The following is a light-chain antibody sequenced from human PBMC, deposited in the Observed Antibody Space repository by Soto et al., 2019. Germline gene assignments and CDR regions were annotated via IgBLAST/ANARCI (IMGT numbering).Light chain of an antibody. V-gene: IGLV1-51*01. J-gene: IGLJ2*01. CDR1: SSNIGNNY. CDR3: KTWDSSLSAVL. Sequence: QSVLTQPPSVSAAPGQKVTISCSGSSSNIGNNYVSWYQQLPGTAPKLLIYDNNRRPSGIPDRFSGSKSGTSATLGITGLQTGDEADYFCKTWDSSLSAVLFGGGTQLTVL. CDR2: DNN.